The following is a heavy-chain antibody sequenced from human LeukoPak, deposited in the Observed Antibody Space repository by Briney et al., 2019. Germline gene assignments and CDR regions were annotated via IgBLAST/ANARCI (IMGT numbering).Heavy chain of an antibody. V-gene: IGHV4-59*01. D-gene: IGHD2/OR15-2a*01. CDR1: GGSISSYY. CDR3: AREGFLGDAFDI. J-gene: IGHJ3*02. Sequence: SETLSLTCTVSGGSISSYYWSWIRQPPGKGLEWIGYIYYSWSTNYNPSLKSRVTISVDTSENQFSLKLSSVTAADTAVYYCAREGFLGDAFDIWGQGTMVTVSS. CDR2: IYYSWST.